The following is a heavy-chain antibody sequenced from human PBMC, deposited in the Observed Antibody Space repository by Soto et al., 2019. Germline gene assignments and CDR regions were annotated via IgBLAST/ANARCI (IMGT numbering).Heavy chain of an antibody. V-gene: IGHV4-34*01. Sequence: QVQLQQWGAGLLKPSETLSLTCAVYGGSFSGYYWTWSRQPPGTGLEWIGEINHSGSTNYNPSLKSRVTISVDTSKNQFSLKLTSVTAADTAVYYCARDKITGLFDSWGQGTLVTVSS. D-gene: IGHD2-8*02. CDR2: INHSGST. CDR1: GGSFSGYY. CDR3: ARDKITGLFDS. J-gene: IGHJ4*02.